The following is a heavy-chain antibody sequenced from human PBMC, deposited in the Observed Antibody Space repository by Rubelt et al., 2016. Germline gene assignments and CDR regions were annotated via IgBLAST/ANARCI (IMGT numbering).Heavy chain of an antibody. CDR2: TYYRSKWYT. CDR3: ARGVHCLYC. J-gene: IGHJ4*02. Sequence: QVQLQQSGQGLVKPSQTLSSNSAAWNWVRQSPSRGLEWLGRTYYRSKWYTEYAVSVKSRITFNPDTSKNQFSLQLNARTPEYTAIYYCARGVHCLYCWGQGTLVTVSS. V-gene: IGHV6-1*01. CDR1: SNSAA. D-gene: IGHD3-16*01.